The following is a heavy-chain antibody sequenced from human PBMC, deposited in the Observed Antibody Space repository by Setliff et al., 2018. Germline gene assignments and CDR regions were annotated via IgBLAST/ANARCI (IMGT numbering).Heavy chain of an antibody. CDR2: IYTSWST. D-gene: IGHD3-3*01. CDR1: GGSISSRTYY. Sequence: SETLSLTCNVSGGSISSRTYYWSWIRQPAGEGLEWIGHIYTSWSTNYNPSLKSRVTISLDTSKNQFSLSLTSVTAEGTAVYYCARMSGFQYIDVWDKGTTVTVSS. V-gene: IGHV4-61*09. CDR3: ARMSGFQYIDV. J-gene: IGHJ6*03.